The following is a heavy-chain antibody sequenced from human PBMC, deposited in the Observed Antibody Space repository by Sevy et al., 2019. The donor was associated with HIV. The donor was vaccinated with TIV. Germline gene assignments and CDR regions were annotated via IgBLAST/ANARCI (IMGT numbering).Heavy chain of an antibody. J-gene: IGHJ5*02. CDR2: IAYDGTNK. CDR1: GFSLNTYW. CDR3: ARDQHDYAGNLRTGWFDP. Sequence: GGSLRLSCAASGFSLNTYWMSWVRQAPGKGLEWVSIIAYDGTNKYYADSVKGRFTVSRDNSKSTLYLQMNSLRTEDTAVYYCARDQHDYAGNLRTGWFDPWGQGTLVTVSS. V-gene: IGHV3-30-3*01. D-gene: IGHD4-17*01.